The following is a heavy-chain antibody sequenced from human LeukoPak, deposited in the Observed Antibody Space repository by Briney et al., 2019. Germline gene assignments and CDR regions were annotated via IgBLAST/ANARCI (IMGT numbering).Heavy chain of an antibody. D-gene: IGHD4-17*01. CDR2: IYTSGST. Sequence: SETLSLTCTVSGGSISSGSYYWSWIRQPAGKGLEWIGRIYTSGSTNYNPSLKSRVTISVDKSKNQFSLKLSSVTAADTAVYYCARASHDYGDYSHFDYWGQGTLVTVSS. CDR1: GGSISSGSYY. V-gene: IGHV4-61*02. CDR3: ARASHDYGDYSHFDY. J-gene: IGHJ4*02.